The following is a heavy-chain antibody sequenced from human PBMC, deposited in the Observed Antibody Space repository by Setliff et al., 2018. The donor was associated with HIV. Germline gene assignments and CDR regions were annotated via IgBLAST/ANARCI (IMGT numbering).Heavy chain of an antibody. CDR1: GGSISSGTYY. J-gene: IGHJ3*02. D-gene: IGHD3-3*01. V-gene: IGHV4-39*01. CDR3: ARQSGYTRGWDIFGVVAGSFDI. Sequence: SETLSLTCSVSGGSISSGTYYWGWIRQPPGKGLEWIGTIYYSGNTYYRPSLKSRVTISVDPSTNQFSLRLNSVTAADTAVYFCARQSGYTRGWDIFGVVAGSFDIWGQGTMVTVSS. CDR2: IYYSGNT.